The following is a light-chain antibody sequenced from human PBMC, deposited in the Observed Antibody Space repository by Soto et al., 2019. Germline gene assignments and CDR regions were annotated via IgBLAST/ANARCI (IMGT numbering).Light chain of an antibody. Sequence: DIQMTQSPSTLPASVGDRVTITCRASQSINIWLAWYQQKPGKAPKLLIYKASSLESGVPSRFSGSGSGTEFTLTISSLQSEDFAVYYCQQYNNWPDTFGQGTKLEIK. CDR1: QSINIW. V-gene: IGKV1-5*03. CDR3: QQYNNWPDT. J-gene: IGKJ2*01. CDR2: KAS.